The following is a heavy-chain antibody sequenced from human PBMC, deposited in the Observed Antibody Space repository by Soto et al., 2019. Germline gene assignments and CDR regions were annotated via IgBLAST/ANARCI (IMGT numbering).Heavy chain of an antibody. V-gene: IGHV3-74*03. CDR1: DFTFSNRW. CDR2: INSDGSGT. CDR3: ARDNSYALDV. J-gene: IGHJ6*02. Sequence: PGGSLRLSWVASDFTFSNRWMHLVRQVPGKGLGGVSHINSDGSGTTDADSVKGRLTISRNNAKKTVYLQMNRMRAEDTAVNNFARDNSYALDVRGQGTTVKVSS.